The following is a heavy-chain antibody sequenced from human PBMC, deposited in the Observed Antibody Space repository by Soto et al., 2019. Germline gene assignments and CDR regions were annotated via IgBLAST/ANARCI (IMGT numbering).Heavy chain of an antibody. CDR3: ARGYGGNFGY. V-gene: IGHV4-38-2*01. CDR1: AYSISSGHY. CDR2: LYHSRST. Sequence: SETLSLTCDVSAYSISSGHYWAWVRQPPGKGLEWIGTLYHSRSTYSNPSLRSRVTISIDTSKTQFSLKLSSVTAADTAVYYCARGYGGNFGYWAQGTLVTVSS. J-gene: IGHJ4*02. D-gene: IGHD4-17*01.